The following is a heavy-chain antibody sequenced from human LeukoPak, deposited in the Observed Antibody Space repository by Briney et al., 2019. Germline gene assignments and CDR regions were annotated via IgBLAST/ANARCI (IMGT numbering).Heavy chain of an antibody. CDR3: ARTYYYGSGSLDY. J-gene: IGHJ4*02. D-gene: IGHD3-10*01. Sequence: GGSLRLSCAASGFTFSSYSMNWVRQAPGKGLEWVSGINWNGGSTGYADSVKGRFTISRDNAKNSLYLQMNSLRAEDTALYYCARTYYYGSGSLDYWGQGTLVTVSS. CDR2: INWNGGST. CDR1: GFTFSSYS. V-gene: IGHV3-20*04.